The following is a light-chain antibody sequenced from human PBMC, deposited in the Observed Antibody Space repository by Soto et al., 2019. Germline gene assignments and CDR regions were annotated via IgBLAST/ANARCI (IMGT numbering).Light chain of an antibody. J-gene: IGKJ1*01. CDR2: DAS. V-gene: IGKV3-20*01. CDR1: QSFSGH. CDR3: QQYGSSGT. Sequence: EIVLTQAPDTLALSPGEGANLSCRASQSFSGHLAWYQQKPGQAPRLLIYDASKRATGIPARFSGSGFGTDFTLTISRLEPEDFAVYYCQQYGSSGTFGQGTKVDI.